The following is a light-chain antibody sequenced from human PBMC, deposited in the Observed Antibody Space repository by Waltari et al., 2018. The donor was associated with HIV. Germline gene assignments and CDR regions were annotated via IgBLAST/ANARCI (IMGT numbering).Light chain of an antibody. CDR1: QSVATN. V-gene: IGKV3-15*01. CDR2: AAS. Sequence: RVMTQYPATLSVPPGERATLSCRASQSVATNVAWYQQKPGQSPRLLIYAASTRATGVPARFSGSGSGTEFTLTITSMQSEDVAVYYCQQYNNSPPWSFGQGTKVEI. J-gene: IGKJ1*01. CDR3: QQYNNSPPWS.